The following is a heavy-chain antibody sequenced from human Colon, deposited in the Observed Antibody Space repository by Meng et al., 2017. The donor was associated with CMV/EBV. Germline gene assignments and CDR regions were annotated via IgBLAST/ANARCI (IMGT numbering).Heavy chain of an antibody. Sequence: GFSFSGLPIHWVRQAAGKGLEWVGRIKSKANNYATAYAASVKGRFTISRDDSKNMAYLQMSSLKTEDTAVYYCTRPQYYYDSSGSDFWGQGTLVTVSS. CDR2: IKSKANNYAT. CDR3: TRPQYYYDSSGSDF. J-gene: IGHJ4*02. D-gene: IGHD3-22*01. CDR1: GFSFSGLP. V-gene: IGHV3-73*01.